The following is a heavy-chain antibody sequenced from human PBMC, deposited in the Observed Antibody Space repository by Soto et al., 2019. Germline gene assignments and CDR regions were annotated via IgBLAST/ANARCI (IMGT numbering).Heavy chain of an antibody. CDR1: GGSISSHN. J-gene: IGHJ6*02. CDR3: VGPGFGALHGLVDD. D-gene: IGHD3-10*01. V-gene: IGHV4-59*08. CDR2: IRDSGDT. Sequence: QVQLQESGPGLVKPSETLSLICSDSGGSISSHNWGWIRLPPGKGLEWIGYIRDSGDTSYNPSLNSRGTISLDTSKKEFSLKLTSVTAADTAVYYCVGPGFGALHGLVDDWGQGTTVTVSS.